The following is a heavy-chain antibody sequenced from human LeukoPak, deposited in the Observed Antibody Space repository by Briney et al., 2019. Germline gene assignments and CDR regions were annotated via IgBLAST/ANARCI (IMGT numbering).Heavy chain of an antibody. J-gene: IGHJ2*01. CDR3: VKVGIRISLIVVVFTTADDWYFDL. Sequence: GGSLRLSCAVSGFTFSNYAMGWVRQAPGKGLEWVSGISGSGGSTYYADSVKGRLTISRDNSKNTLYLQMDSLRAEDTAVYYCVKVGIRISLIVVVFTTADDWYFDLWGRGTLVTVSS. D-gene: IGHD3-22*01. CDR1: GFTFSNYA. CDR2: ISGSGGST. V-gene: IGHV3-23*01.